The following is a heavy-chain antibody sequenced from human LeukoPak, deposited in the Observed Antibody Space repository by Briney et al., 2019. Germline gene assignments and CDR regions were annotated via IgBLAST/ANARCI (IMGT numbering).Heavy chain of an antibody. V-gene: IGHV4-34*01. CDR3: ARVGGAYYDFWSGYSPFDY. J-gene: IGHJ4*02. CDR1: GGSFRGYY. D-gene: IGHD3-3*01. Sequence: PSETLSLTCAVYGGSFRGYYWSWIRQPPGKGLEWIGEINHSGSTNYNPSLKSRVTISVDTSKNQFSLKLSSVTAADTAVYYCARVGGAYYDFWSGYSPFDYWGQGTLVTVSS. CDR2: INHSGST.